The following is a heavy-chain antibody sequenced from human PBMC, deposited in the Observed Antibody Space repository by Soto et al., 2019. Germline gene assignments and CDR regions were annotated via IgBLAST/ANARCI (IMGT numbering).Heavy chain of an antibody. Sequence: PGGSLRLSFAASGFTFRSNSMSWVRPALGKGLGWVSAISGSSSNICYAYSVKGRFTISRDNSKNALYLQMNSLRAEDTAVYYCARVLDAGELXWGRGTRVTVSX. CDR3: ARVLDAGELX. V-gene: IGHV3-21*01. CDR2: ISGSSSNI. J-gene: IGHJ4*02. CDR1: GFTFRSNS. D-gene: IGHD1-26*01.